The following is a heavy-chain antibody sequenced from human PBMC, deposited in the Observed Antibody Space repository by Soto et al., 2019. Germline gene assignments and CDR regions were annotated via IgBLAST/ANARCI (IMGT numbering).Heavy chain of an antibody. CDR3: ARGRGRYSSGWSWFDP. V-gene: IGHV4-4*02. J-gene: IGHJ5*02. CDR2: IFQSGST. Sequence: KPSETLSLTCGVSGGTIRSPDWWTWVRQPPGKGLEWIGEIFQSGSTNYTPSLESRVTISVDKSKNQFYLTLTSVPAADTAVYFCARGRGRYSSGWSWFDPWGQGXLVTVYS. D-gene: IGHD6-19*01. CDR1: GGTIRSPDW.